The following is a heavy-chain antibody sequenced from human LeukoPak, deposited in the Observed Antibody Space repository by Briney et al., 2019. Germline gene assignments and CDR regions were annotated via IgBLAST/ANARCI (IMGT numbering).Heavy chain of an antibody. J-gene: IGHJ5*02. CDR2: VYTSGNT. V-gene: IGHV4-4*07. Sequence: PSETLSLTCSVSGGSISGYSWSWIRQSAAKGLEWIGRVYTSGNTNYNPSFKSRVTMSIDTSKKQFSLKLYTVPAADTAVYYCARDNPAGPWGQGTLVTVSS. CDR1: GGSISGYS. D-gene: IGHD1-14*01. CDR3: ARDNPAGP.